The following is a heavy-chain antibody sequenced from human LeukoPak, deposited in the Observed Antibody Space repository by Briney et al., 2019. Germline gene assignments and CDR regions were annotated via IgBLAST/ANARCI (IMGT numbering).Heavy chain of an antibody. V-gene: IGHV3-33*03. CDR1: GFTFSSYG. D-gene: IGHD3-10*02. J-gene: IGHJ6*04. Sequence: GGSLRLSCAASGFTFSSYGMHWVRQAPGKGLEWLAGIATDGSFSYYADSVNGRFTISRDNAKNSLYLQMNSLRAEDTAVYYCAELGITMIGGVWGKGTTVTISS. CDR2: IATDGSFS. CDR3: AELGITMIGGV.